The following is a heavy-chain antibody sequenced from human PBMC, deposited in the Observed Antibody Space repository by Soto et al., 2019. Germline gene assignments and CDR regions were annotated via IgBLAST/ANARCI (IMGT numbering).Heavy chain of an antibody. V-gene: IGHV4-39*01. CDR2: IYYSGST. D-gene: IGHD3-10*01. J-gene: IGHJ5*02. Sequence: QLQLQESGPGLVKPSETLSLTCTVSGGSISSSSHYWGWIRQPPGKGLEWIGSIYYSGSTYYNPSLKSRVTISVDTSKNQFSRKLSSVTAADTAVYYCARQYYYGSGSYYHFDPWGQGTLVTVSS. CDR1: GGSISSSSHY. CDR3: ARQYYYGSGSYYHFDP.